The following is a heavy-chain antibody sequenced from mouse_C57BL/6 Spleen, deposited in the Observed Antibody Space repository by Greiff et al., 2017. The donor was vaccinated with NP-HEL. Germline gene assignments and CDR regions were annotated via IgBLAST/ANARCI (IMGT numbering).Heavy chain of an antibody. CDR1: GYTFTDYN. V-gene: IGHV1-22*01. CDR3: ARRGYDYDEGSYYFDY. CDR2: INPNNGGT. Sequence: EVQVVESGPELVKPGASVKMSCKASGYTFTDYNMHWVKQSHGKSLEWIGYINPNNGGTSYTQKFKGKATLTVNKSSSTAYMELRSLTSEDSAVYYCARRGYDYDEGSYYFDYWGQGTTLTVSS. J-gene: IGHJ2*01. D-gene: IGHD2-4*01.